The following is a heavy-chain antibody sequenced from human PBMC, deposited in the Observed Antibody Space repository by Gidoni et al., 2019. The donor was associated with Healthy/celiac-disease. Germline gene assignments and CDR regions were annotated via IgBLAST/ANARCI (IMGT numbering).Heavy chain of an antibody. D-gene: IGHD4-17*01. CDR3: ARSDYGGNWWAYYYYGMDV. V-gene: IGHV3-30-3*01. CDR2: ISYDGSNK. Sequence: QVQLVESGVGVVQPGRSLRLSCATSGFTFSSYAMHWVRQAPGKGLEWVAVISYDGSNKYYADSVKGRFTISRDNSKNTLYLQMNSLRAEDTAVYYCARSDYGGNWWAYYYYGMDVWGQGTMVTVSS. CDR1: GFTFSSYA. J-gene: IGHJ6*02.